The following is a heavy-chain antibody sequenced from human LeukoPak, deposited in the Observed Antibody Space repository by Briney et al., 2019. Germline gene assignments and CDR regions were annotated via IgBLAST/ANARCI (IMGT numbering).Heavy chain of an antibody. CDR2: MNPNSGNT. CDR1: GYTFTSYD. CDR3: ARGYYYGSGSYNFDY. J-gene: IGHJ4*02. V-gene: IGHV1-8*01. Sequence: ASVKVSCKASGYTFTSYDINWVRQAPGQGLEWMGWMNPNSGNTGYAQKFQGRVTMTRNTSISTAYMELSSLRSEDTAVYYCARGYYYGSGSYNFDYWGQGTLVTVSS. D-gene: IGHD3-10*01.